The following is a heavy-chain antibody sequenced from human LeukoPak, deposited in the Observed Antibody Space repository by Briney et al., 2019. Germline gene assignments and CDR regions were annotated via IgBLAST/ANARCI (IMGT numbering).Heavy chain of an antibody. Sequence: GGSLRLSCSASGFTFSSYAMHWVRQAPGKGLEYVSGISSNGGITYYADSVKGRFTISRGNSNNRLYLQMSSLRAEDPAVFYCVKDRGYSYGYPYNYYYYGMDVWGRGTTVTVSS. D-gene: IGHD5-18*01. CDR1: GFTFSSYA. CDR2: ISSNGGIT. CDR3: VKDRGYSYGYPYNYYYYGMDV. V-gene: IGHV3-64*03. J-gene: IGHJ6*02.